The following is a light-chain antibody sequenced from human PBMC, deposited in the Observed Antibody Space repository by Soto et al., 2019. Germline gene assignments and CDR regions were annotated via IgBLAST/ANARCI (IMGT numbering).Light chain of an antibody. J-gene: IGLJ2*01. V-gene: IGLV1-44*01. CDR3: ASWDDSLNGPIV. CDR2: SNN. CDR1: TSNIGSNS. Sequence: QPVLTQPPSASGTPGQRVTISCSGRTSNIGSNSVNWYQHLPGTAPKLLLHSNNQRPSGVPDRFSGSKSGTSASLAISGLQSEDEADYYCASWDDSLNGPIVFGGGTKVTVL.